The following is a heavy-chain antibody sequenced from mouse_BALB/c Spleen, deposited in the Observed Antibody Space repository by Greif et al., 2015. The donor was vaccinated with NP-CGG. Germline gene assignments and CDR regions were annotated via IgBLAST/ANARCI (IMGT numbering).Heavy chain of an antibody. CDR3: TRGANYYGSSRSFDY. V-gene: IGHV1-69*02. Sequence: QVQLQQSGAELVRPGASVKLSCKASGYTFTSYWINWVKQRPGQGLEWIGNIYPSDSYTNYNQKFKDKATLTVDKSSSTAYMQLSSPTSEDSAVYYCTRGANYYGSSRSFDYWGQGTTLTVSS. D-gene: IGHD1-1*01. J-gene: IGHJ2*01. CDR1: GYTFTSYW. CDR2: IYPSDSYT.